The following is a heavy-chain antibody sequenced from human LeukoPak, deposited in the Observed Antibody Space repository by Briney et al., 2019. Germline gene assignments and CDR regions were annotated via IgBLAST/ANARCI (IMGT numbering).Heavy chain of an antibody. D-gene: IGHD4/OR15-4a*01. CDR1: GYTFTTYW. Sequence: GESLKISCKSPGYTFTTYWIGWVRQIPGKGLEWMGIIYPGDSVTRFRTPFQGQFPTPADNPITPAFLTLTSLKPSETARFYCARRRENRTSSVLAFYGWGQGALVTVSS. V-gene: IGHV5-51*01. CDR2: IYPGDSVT. J-gene: IGHJ3*01. CDR3: ARRRENRTSSVLAFYG.